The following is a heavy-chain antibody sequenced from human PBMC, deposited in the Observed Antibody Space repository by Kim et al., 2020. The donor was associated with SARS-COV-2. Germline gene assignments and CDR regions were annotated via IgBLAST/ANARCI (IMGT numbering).Heavy chain of an antibody. Sequence: GGSLRLSCAASGFTFSSYSMNWVRQAPGKGLEWVSSISSSSSYIYYADSVKGRFTISRDNAKNSLYLQMNSLRAEDTAVYYCARVITMVRGVIIGLWYYYGMDVWGQGTTVTVSS. CDR2: ISSSSSYI. D-gene: IGHD3-10*01. V-gene: IGHV3-21*01. J-gene: IGHJ6*02. CDR1: GFTFSSYS. CDR3: ARVITMVRGVIIGLWYYYGMDV.